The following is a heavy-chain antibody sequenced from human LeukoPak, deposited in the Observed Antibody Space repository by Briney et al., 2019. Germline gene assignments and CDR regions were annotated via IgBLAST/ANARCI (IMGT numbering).Heavy chain of an antibody. V-gene: IGHV1-8*01. CDR1: GNTFTSYD. CDR2: MNPNSGNT. CDR3: ARERNTGYYFDY. Sequence: ASVKVSCKASGNTFTSYDINWVRQATGQGLEWMGWMNPNSGNTGYAQKFQGRVTMTRNTSISTAYMELSSLRSEDTAVYYCARERNTGYYFDYWGQGTLVTVSS. D-gene: IGHD1-14*01. J-gene: IGHJ4*02.